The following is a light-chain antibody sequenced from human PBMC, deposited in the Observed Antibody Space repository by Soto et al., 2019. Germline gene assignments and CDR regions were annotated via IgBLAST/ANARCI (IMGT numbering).Light chain of an antibody. J-gene: IGKJ3*01. CDR2: DAS. Sequence: EIVMTQSPGTLSVSPGERATLSCRAGQGVTTNFAWYQQKSGQSPRLLIYDASNRATGIPTRFSGSGSGTDFTLTISSLEPEDFAVYYCQQRSNWPRVTFGPGTKVDIK. CDR1: QGVTTN. CDR3: QQRSNWPRVT. V-gene: IGKV3-11*01.